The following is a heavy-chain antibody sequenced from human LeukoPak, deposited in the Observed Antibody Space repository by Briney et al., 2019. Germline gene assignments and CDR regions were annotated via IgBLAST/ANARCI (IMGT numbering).Heavy chain of an antibody. CDR2: ISYDGSNK. Sequence: PGRSLRPSCAASGFTFSSYSMHWVRQAPGKGLEWVAVISYDGSNKYYADSVKGRFTISRDNSKNTLYLQMNSLRAEDTAVYYCARDARIQLWFWFDPWGQGTLVTVSS. D-gene: IGHD5-18*01. CDR1: GFTFSSYS. CDR3: ARDARIQLWFWFDP. V-gene: IGHV3-30*04. J-gene: IGHJ5*02.